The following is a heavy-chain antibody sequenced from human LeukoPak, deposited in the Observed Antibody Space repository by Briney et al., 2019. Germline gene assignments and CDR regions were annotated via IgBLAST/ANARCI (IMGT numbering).Heavy chain of an antibody. CDR1: GGTFISYA. Sequence: ASVKVSCKASGGTFISYAISWVRQAPGQGLEWMGIINPSGGSTSYAQKFQGRVTMTRDTSTSTVYMELSSLRSEDTAVYYCARPLLGTTVTFELGYWGQGTLVTVSS. V-gene: IGHV1-46*01. J-gene: IGHJ4*02. CDR3: ARPLLGTTVTFELGY. D-gene: IGHD4-17*01. CDR2: INPSGGST.